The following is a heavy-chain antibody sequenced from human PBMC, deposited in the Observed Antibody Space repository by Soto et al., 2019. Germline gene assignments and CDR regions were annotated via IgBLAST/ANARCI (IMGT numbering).Heavy chain of an antibody. CDR1: GFTFSSYA. J-gene: IGHJ4*02. CDR3: ASDYGAGGQDVPDY. Sequence: GGSLRLSCAASGFTFSSYAMHWVRQAPGKGLEWVAVISYDGSNKYYADSVKGRFTISRDNSKNTLYLQMNSLRAEDTAVYYCASDYGAGGQDVPDYWGQGTLVTVSS. CDR2: ISYDGSNK. V-gene: IGHV3-30-3*01. D-gene: IGHD3-16*01.